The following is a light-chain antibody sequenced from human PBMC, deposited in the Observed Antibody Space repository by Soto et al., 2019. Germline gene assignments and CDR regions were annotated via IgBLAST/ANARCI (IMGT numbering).Light chain of an antibody. CDR2: DAS. CDR3: QQYDNLLPIT. J-gene: IGKJ5*01. V-gene: IGKV1-33*01. Sequence: IQMTQSPSSQSASVGDRVIITCQASQDISNNLNWYQQKPGKAPKLLIYDASSLQTGVPSRFSGSGSATHFTFTISSLQPEDVATYYCQQYDNLLPITFGQGTRLEIK. CDR1: QDISNN.